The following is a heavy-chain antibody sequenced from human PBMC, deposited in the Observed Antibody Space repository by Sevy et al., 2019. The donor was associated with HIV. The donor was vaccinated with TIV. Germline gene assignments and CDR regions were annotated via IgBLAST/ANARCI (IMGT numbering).Heavy chain of an antibody. D-gene: IGHD3-22*01. CDR2: ISWNSGSI. V-gene: IGHV3-9*01. J-gene: IGHJ4*02. CDR1: GFTFDDYA. Sequence: GGSLRLSCAASGFTFDDYAMHWVRQAPGKGLEWVSGISWNSGSIGYADSVKGRFTISRDNAKNSLYLQMNSLRAEETALYYCAKGFTMIVVGFFDYWGQGTLVTVSS. CDR3: AKGFTMIVVGFFDY.